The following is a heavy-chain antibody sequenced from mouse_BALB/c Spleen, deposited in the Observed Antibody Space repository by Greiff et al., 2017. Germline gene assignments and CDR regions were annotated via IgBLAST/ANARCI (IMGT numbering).Heavy chain of an antibody. J-gene: IGHJ3*01. CDR3: ARGASARAKGFAY. D-gene: IGHD3-1*01. CDR2: ISYSGNT. V-gene: IGHV3-2*02. Sequence: DVQLQESGPGLVKPSQSLSLTCTVTGYSITSDYAWNCLRQFPGNILEWMGYISYSGNTSYNPSLKSRISITRDTSNNQFFLQLNSVTTEDTATYYCARGASARAKGFAYWGQGTLVTVSA. CDR1: GYSITSDYA.